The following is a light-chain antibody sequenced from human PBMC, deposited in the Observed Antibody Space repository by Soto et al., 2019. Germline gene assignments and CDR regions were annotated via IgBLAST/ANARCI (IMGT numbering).Light chain of an antibody. J-gene: IGKJ1*01. CDR3: QQYGSSPPT. CDR2: GAS. CDR1: QSVRSSY. V-gene: IGKV3-20*01. Sequence: EIVLTQSPGTLSLSPGERATLSCRASQSVRSSYLAWYQQKPGQAPRLLIYGASSRATGIPDRFSGSGSGTDFTLTISRLEPEDFAVYYCQQYGSSPPTFGQGNKVEIK.